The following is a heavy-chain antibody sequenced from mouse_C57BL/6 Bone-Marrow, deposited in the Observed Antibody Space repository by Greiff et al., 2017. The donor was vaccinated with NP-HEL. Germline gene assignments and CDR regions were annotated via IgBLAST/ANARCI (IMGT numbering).Heavy chain of an antibody. V-gene: IGHV5-12*01. D-gene: IGHD1-1*01. Sequence: EVNVVESGGGLVQPGGSLKLSCAASGFTFSDYYMYWVRQTPEKRLEWVAYISNGGGSTYYPDTVKGRFTISRDNAKNTLYLQMSRLKSEDTAMYYCARRGYYYGSSLSYAMDYWGQGTSVTVSS. CDR2: ISNGGGST. J-gene: IGHJ4*01. CDR1: GFTFSDYY. CDR3: ARRGYYYGSSLSYAMDY.